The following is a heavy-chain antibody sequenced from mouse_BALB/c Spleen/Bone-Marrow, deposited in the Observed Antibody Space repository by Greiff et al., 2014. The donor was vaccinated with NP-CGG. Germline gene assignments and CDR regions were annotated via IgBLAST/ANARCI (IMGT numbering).Heavy chain of an antibody. Sequence: EVHLVESGGGLVKPGGSLKLPCAASGFTFSDYYMYWVRQTPEKRLEWVATISDGSTYTYYPDSVKGRFTISRDNAKNNLYLQMSSLKSEDTALYYCARDRGVQGYAMDYWGQGTSVTVSS. V-gene: IGHV5-4*02. CDR3: ARDRGVQGYAMDY. CDR1: GFTFSDYY. CDR2: ISDGSTYT. J-gene: IGHJ4*01. D-gene: IGHD2-14*01.